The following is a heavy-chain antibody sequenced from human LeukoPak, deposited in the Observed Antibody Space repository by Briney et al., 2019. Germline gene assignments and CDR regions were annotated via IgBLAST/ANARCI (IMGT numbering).Heavy chain of an antibody. CDR1: GLTFSSFA. V-gene: IGHV3-23*01. CDR2: ISGSGGST. J-gene: IGHJ5*02. D-gene: IGHD3-22*01. Sequence: GGSLRLSCATSGLTFSSFAMSWVRQAPGKGLEWVSAISGSGGSTYFADSVKGRFTISRDNSKSTLYLQMNSLRAEDTAVYYCAKDIRSGYYPPGWFDPWGQGTLVTVSS. CDR3: AKDIRSGYYPPGWFDP.